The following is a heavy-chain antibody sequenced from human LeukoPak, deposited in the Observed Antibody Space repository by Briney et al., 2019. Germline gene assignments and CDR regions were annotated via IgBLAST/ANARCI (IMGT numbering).Heavy chain of an antibody. V-gene: IGHV4-4*07. Sequence: SHTLSLICTVSGGSISSYYWGWIRQPAGKGLEWIGRIYTSGSTNYNPSLKSRVTMSVDTSKNQFSLKLSSVTAADTAVYYCARMEMATTYYFDYWGQGTLVTVSS. J-gene: IGHJ4*02. D-gene: IGHD5-24*01. CDR3: ARMEMATTYYFDY. CDR1: GGSISSYY. CDR2: IYTSGST.